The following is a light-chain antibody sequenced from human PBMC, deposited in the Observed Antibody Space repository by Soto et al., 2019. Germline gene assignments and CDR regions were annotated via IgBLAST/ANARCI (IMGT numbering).Light chain of an antibody. Sequence: ETVMTQSPATLSVSPGWRSTLSCRASQSISDTLAWYQQKPGQAPRLLIHGASTRATGFPARFSGSGSGTDFTLTISSLQSEDFAIYYCQQYNNWPWTFGQGTTVDIK. J-gene: IGKJ1*01. CDR1: QSISDT. V-gene: IGKV3-15*01. CDR3: QQYNNWPWT. CDR2: GAS.